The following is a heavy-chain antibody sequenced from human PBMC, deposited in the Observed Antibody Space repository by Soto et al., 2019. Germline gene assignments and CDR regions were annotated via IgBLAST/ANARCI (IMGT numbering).Heavy chain of an antibody. Sequence: GGSLRLSCAASGFTFDDYAMHWVRQAPGKGLEWVSGISWNSGSIGYADSVKGRFTISRDNAKNSLYLQMNSLRAEDTALYYCAKDAWDWNLYYYYMDVWGKGTTVTVSS. CDR2: ISWNSGSI. CDR1: GFTFDDYA. J-gene: IGHJ6*03. D-gene: IGHD1-7*01. CDR3: AKDAWDWNLYYYYMDV. V-gene: IGHV3-9*01.